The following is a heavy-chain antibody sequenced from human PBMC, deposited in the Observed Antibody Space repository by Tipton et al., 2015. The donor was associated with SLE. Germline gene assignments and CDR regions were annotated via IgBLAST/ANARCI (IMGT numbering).Heavy chain of an antibody. D-gene: IGHD2-15*01. CDR3: ARAEGSWDAFDV. CDR2: ISSSGNLI. V-gene: IGHV3-48*03. J-gene: IGHJ3*01. CDR1: GFTFSNYE. Sequence: SLRLSCIASGFTFSNYEMNWVRQAPGRGLQWLSYISSSGNLIYYAESVKGRFTISRDNAKRSLYLHMNSLRAEDTAVYYCARAEGSWDAFDVWGQGTMVTVSS.